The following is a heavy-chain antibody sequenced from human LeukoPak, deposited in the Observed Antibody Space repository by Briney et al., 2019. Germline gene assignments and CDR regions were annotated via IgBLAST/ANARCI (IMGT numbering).Heavy chain of an antibody. V-gene: IGHV3-9*01. CDR3: ARDSYILRFLEWLD. CDR2: ISWNSGSI. Sequence: GGSLRLSCAASGFTFDDYAMHWVRQAPGKGLEWVSGISWNSGSIGYADSVKGRFTVSRDNARNSLYLQMNSLRAEDTAIYYCARDSYILRFLEWLDWGQGTLVTVSS. D-gene: IGHD3-3*01. CDR1: GFTFDDYA. J-gene: IGHJ4*02.